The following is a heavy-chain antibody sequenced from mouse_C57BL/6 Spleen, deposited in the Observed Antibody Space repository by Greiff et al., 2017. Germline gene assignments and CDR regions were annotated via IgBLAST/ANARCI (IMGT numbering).Heavy chain of an antibody. CDR3: TTPVVATRGFDY. CDR2: IYPGNSDT. CDR1: GYTFTSYW. V-gene: IGHV1-5*01. J-gene: IGHJ2*01. Sequence: EVQLQQSGTVLARPGASVKMSCKTSGYTFTSYWMHWVNQRPGQGLEWIGAIYPGNSDTSYNQKFKGKAKLTAVTSASTAYMELSSLTNEDSAVYYCTTPVVATRGFDYWGQGTTLTVSS. D-gene: IGHD1-1*01.